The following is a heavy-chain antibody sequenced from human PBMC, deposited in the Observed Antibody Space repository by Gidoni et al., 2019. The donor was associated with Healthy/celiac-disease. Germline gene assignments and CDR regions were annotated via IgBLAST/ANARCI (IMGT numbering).Heavy chain of an antibody. Sequence: QVQLVQSGAEVKKPGSSVKVSCKASGGTFSSYAISWVRQAPGQGLEWMGGIIPIFGTANYAQKFQGRVTITADESTSTAYMELSSLRSEDTAVYYCARVVGYCSSTSCDNAFDIWGQGTMVTVSS. CDR2: IIPIFGTA. V-gene: IGHV1-69*01. CDR3: ARVVGYCSSTSCDNAFDI. J-gene: IGHJ3*02. CDR1: GGTFSSYA. D-gene: IGHD2-2*02.